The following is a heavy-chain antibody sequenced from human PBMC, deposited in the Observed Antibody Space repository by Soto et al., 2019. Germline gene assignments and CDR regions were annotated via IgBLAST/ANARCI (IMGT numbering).Heavy chain of an antibody. V-gene: IGHV1-69*06. CDR1: GGTFSSYA. Sequence: SVKVSCKASGGTFSSYAISWVRQAPGQGLEWMGGIIPIFGTANYARKFQGRVTITADKSTSTAYMELSSLRSEDTAVYYCAREESVVAATNIYYFDYWGQGTLVTVSS. CDR2: IIPIFGTA. D-gene: IGHD2-15*01. CDR3: AREESVVAATNIYYFDY. J-gene: IGHJ4*02.